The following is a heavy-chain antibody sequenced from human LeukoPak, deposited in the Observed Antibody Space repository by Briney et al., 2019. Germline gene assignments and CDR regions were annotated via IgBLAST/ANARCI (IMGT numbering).Heavy chain of an antibody. V-gene: IGHV3-7*01. CDR1: GFTFSNYW. CDR3: ARGGVGTTTSGDY. J-gene: IGHJ4*02. Sequence: GGSLRLSCEGSGFTFSNYWMGWVRQAPGKGLQWVANIKTDGSEKYYVDSVKGRFTISRDNAKNSLYLQMNSLRAEDTAVYYCARGGVGTTTSGDYWGQGTLVTVSS. CDR2: IKTDGSEK. D-gene: IGHD1-26*01.